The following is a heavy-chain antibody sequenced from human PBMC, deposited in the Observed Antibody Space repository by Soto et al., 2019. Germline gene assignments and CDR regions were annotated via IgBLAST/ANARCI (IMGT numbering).Heavy chain of an antibody. D-gene: IGHD6-19*01. CDR2: ISGSGGST. Sequence: EVQLLESGGGLVQPGGSLRLSCAASGFTFSSYAMSWVRQAPGKGLEWVSAISGSGGSTYYADSVKGRFTISRDNSKNTLYLQMNSLRAEDTAVYYCAKDKTDYESSGWHPFDYWGQGTLVTVSS. J-gene: IGHJ4*02. CDR3: AKDKTDYESSGWHPFDY. V-gene: IGHV3-23*01. CDR1: GFTFSSYA.